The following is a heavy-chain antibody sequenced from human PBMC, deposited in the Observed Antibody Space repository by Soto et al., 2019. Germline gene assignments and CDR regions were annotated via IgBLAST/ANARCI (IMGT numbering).Heavy chain of an antibody. CDR1: GFTFSSYG. CDR3: ARDVGGFGHYDILTGKAV. V-gene: IGHV3-33*01. J-gene: IGHJ4*02. Sequence: GGSLRLSCAASGFTFSSYGMHWVRQAPGKGLEWVAVIWYDGSNKYYADSVKGRFTISRDNSKNTLYLQMNILRAEDTAVYYCARDVGGFGHYDILTGKAVWGQGTLVTVSS. D-gene: IGHD3-9*01. CDR2: IWYDGSNK.